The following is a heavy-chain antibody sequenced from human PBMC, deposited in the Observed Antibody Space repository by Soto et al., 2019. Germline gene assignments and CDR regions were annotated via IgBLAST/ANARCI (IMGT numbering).Heavy chain of an antibody. CDR1: GFTVSSNY. J-gene: IGHJ6*03. Sequence: PGGSLRLSCAASGFTVSSNYMSWVRQAPGKGLEWVSVIYSGGSTYYADSVKGRFTISRHNSKNTLYLQMNSLRAEDTAVYYCARDAIQGIAARPALPARPRFVYYYMDVWGKGTTVTVSS. D-gene: IGHD6-6*01. CDR2: IYSGGST. CDR3: ARDAIQGIAARPALPARPRFVYYYMDV. V-gene: IGHV3-53*04.